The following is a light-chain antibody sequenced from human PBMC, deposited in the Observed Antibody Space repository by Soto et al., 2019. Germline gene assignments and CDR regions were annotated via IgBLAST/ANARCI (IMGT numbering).Light chain of an antibody. CDR2: GAY. CDR3: QQYGSSLFT. J-gene: IGKJ3*01. V-gene: IGKV3-20*01. CDR1: QSVSSNF. Sequence: EIVLTQSPGTLFLSPGERATLSCRASQSVSSNFLAWYQQKPGQAPRLLIYGAYNSATGIPDRFIGSGSGTDCTLTIRRLEPEDLAVYYCQQYGSSLFTFGPGTKVDIK.